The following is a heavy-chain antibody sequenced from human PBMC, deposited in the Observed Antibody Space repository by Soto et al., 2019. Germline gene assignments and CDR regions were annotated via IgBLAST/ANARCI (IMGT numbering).Heavy chain of an antibody. J-gene: IGHJ4*02. CDR3: ARFGYSSGWSSVFDY. D-gene: IGHD6-19*01. V-gene: IGHV3-7*01. CDR2: IKEDGSEK. CDR1: GFTFSSDW. Sequence: EVQLVESGGGLVQPGGSLRLSCAASGFTFSSDWMSWVRQAPGKGLEWVANIKEDGSEKYYVDSVKGRFTISRDNAKNSLYLQMNSLRAEDTAVYYCARFGYSSGWSSVFDYWGQGTLVTVSS.